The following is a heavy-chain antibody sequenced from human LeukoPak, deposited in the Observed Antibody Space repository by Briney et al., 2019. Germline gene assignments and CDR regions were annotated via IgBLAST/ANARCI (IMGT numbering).Heavy chain of an antibody. CDR3: ERVRAGLSAGYYYYMDV. Sequence: GGSLRLSCAASGFAFNTYSMNWVRQAPGKGLEWVSYITSTSSTIHHADSVKGRFTISRDNVKNSLSLQMNSLRAEDTAVYYCERVRAGLSAGYYYYMDVWGKGTTVTVSS. J-gene: IGHJ6*03. V-gene: IGHV3-48*01. CDR1: GFAFNTYS. D-gene: IGHD3-10*01. CDR2: ITSTSSTI.